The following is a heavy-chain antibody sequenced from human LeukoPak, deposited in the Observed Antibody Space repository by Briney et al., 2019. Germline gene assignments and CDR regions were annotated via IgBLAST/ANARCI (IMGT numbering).Heavy chain of an antibody. D-gene: IGHD6-19*01. Sequence: KPSETLSLTCAVSEMSFSAYYWNWIRQSPGKGLEWIGEIIYGGSTKYTPSLEGRGTILIDTSKNQFSLKLTSVTAADTAVYYCARGFPPGSGSRGSHAFDVWGQGTMVTVSS. CDR3: ARGFPPGSGSRGSHAFDV. V-gene: IGHV4-34*01. CDR1: EMSFSAYY. CDR2: IIYGGST. J-gene: IGHJ3*01.